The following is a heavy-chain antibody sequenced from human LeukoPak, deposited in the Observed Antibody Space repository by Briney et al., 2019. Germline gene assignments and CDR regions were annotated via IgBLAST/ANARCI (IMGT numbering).Heavy chain of an antibody. CDR2: IYYTGST. D-gene: IGHD1-14*01. CDR3: AGMRITTPTVRTLDY. Sequence: SETLSLTCTVSGGSMSTYYWTWIRQPPGKGLEWIGFIYYTGSTNYNPSLKSRVTISVDTSKDQFSLKLSSVTAADTAVYYCAGMRITTPTVRTLDYWGQGTLVAVSS. V-gene: IGHV4-59*01. J-gene: IGHJ4*02. CDR1: GGSMSTYY.